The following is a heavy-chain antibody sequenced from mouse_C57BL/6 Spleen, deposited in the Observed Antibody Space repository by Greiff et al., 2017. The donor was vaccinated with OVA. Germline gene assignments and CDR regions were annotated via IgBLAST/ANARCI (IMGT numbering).Heavy chain of an antibody. Sequence: EVKLMESGPELVKPGASVKISCKASGYSFTDYNMNWVKQSNGKSLEWIGVINPNYGTTSYNQKFKGKATLTVDQSSSTAYMQLNSLTSEDSAVYYCARSGTGLYYAMDYWGQGTSVTVSS. V-gene: IGHV1-39*01. CDR3: ARSGTGLYYAMDY. J-gene: IGHJ4*01. D-gene: IGHD4-1*01. CDR1: GYSFTDYN. CDR2: INPNYGTT.